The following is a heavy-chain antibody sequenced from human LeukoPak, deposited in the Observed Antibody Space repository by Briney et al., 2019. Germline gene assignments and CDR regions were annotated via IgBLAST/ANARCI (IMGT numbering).Heavy chain of an antibody. CDR1: GGTFSSYA. V-gene: IGHV1-69*01. CDR2: IIPIFGTA. Sequence: SVKVSFKASGGTFSSYAISWVRQAPGQGLEWMGGIIPIFGTANYAQKFQGRVTITADESTSTAYMELSSLRSEDTAVYYCARTPPYQLPSDDAFDIWGQGTMVTVSS. D-gene: IGHD2-2*01. J-gene: IGHJ3*02. CDR3: ARTPPYQLPSDDAFDI.